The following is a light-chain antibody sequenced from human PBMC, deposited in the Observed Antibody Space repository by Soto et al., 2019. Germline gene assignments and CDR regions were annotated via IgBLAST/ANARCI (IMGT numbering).Light chain of an antibody. J-gene: IGKJ3*01. CDR1: QSFASSH. CDR2: DAS. Sequence: EIVLTQSPGTLSLSPGERATLSCRASQSFASSHLAWYRQKPGQTPRLLIYDASSRATGIPDRISGSGSGTDLTLTISRLEPEDFEVYYCQQYGSAPFTFGRGTKVDIX. V-gene: IGKV3-20*01. CDR3: QQYGSAPFT.